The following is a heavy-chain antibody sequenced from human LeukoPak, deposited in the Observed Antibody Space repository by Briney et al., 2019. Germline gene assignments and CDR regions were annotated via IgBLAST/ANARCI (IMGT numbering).Heavy chain of an antibody. V-gene: IGHV4-59*01. CDR2: IYYSGST. Sequence: SETLSLTCTVSGGSISSYYWSWIRQPPGKRLEWIGYIYYSGSTNYNPSLKSRVTISVDTSKNQFSLKLSSVTAADTAVYYCARYCYSSTRNFDYWGQGTLVTVSS. J-gene: IGHJ4*02. CDR3: ARYCYSSTRNFDY. D-gene: IGHD2-2*01. CDR1: GGSISSYY.